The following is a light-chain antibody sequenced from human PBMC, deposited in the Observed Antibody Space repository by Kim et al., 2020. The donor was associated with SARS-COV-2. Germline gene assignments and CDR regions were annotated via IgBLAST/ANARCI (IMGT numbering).Light chain of an antibody. CDR3: QVWDSRSDHVV. Sequence: SYELTQPPSVSVAPGKTARITCGGNNIGSKSVHWYQQKPGQAPVLVIYYDNDRPSGIPERFSGSNSGNTATLTISSVEAGDEADYYCQVWDSRSDHVVFG. CDR2: YDN. V-gene: IGLV3-21*04. CDR1: NIGSKS. J-gene: IGLJ2*01.